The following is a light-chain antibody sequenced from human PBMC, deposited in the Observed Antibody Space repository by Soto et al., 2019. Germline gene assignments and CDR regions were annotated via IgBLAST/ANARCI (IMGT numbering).Light chain of an antibody. CDR2: SAS. CDR1: QGIGVR. J-gene: IGKJ1*01. V-gene: IGKV1-12*01. Sequence: IQMTQSPSSLSASIGDRVTITCRASQGIGVRLAWFQQKPGKAPQYLIQSASTLQSGVPSRFSGSGSGTEFILTINSLQPEDVAIYYCLQVNSFPRAFGPGTKVDIK. CDR3: LQVNSFPRA.